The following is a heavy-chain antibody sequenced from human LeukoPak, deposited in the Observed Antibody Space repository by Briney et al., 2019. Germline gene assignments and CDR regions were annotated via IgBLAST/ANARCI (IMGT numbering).Heavy chain of an antibody. D-gene: IGHD3-10*01. CDR1: GFIVSSNY. CDR2: IYGVGST. J-gene: IGHJ4*02. Sequence: PGGSLRLSCAASGFIVSSNYMSWVRQAPGKGLEWVSVIYGVGSTYYADSVKGRFTISRDNSKNTLYLQMNSLRAEDTAVYYCARSTNYYASGSSKGPFDYWGQGILVTVSS. V-gene: IGHV3-53*01. CDR3: ARSTNYYASGSSKGPFDY.